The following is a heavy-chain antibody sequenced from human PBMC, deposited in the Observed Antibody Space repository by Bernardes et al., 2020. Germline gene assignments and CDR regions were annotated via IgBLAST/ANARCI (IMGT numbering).Heavy chain of an antibody. J-gene: IGHJ4*02. V-gene: IGHV3-11*01. CDR3: AIDGGYRFDY. CDR2: IISSGSST. Sequence: GSLSLSCAASGFTVSDHYMSWIRPAPGKGLEWVSYIISSGSSTYYADSLKGRFTIPRDNAKNSLYLQMNSLRAEDTAVYYCAIDGGYRFDYWGQGTLVTVSS. CDR1: GFTVSDHY. D-gene: IGHD1-1*01.